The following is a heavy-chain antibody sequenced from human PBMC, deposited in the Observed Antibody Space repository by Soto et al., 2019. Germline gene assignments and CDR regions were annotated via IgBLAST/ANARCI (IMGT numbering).Heavy chain of an antibody. CDR2: ISYDGSNK. Sequence: QVQLVESGGGVVQPGRSLRLSCAASGFTFSSYGMHWVRQAPGKGLEWVAVISYDGSNKYYADSVKGRFTISRDNSKNTLYLQMNSLRAEDTAVYYFAKAPYAGYSSSSEEAYWGQGTLVTVSS. CDR3: AKAPYAGYSSSSEEAY. J-gene: IGHJ4*02. CDR1: GFTFSSYG. D-gene: IGHD6-13*01. V-gene: IGHV3-30*18.